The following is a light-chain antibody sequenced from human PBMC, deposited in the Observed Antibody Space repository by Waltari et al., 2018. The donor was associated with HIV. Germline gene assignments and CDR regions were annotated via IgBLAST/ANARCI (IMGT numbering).Light chain of an antibody. Sequence: QSALTQPRSVSGSPGQSVTISCTGPSSDVGGYNSASWYQQRPGKATTLMIYDVTKRPSGVPDRFSGSKSGNTASLTISGLQAEDEGHYYCGSYAGTYSFLFGGGTNLTVL. CDR1: SSDVGGYNS. V-gene: IGLV2-11*01. J-gene: IGLJ2*01. CDR3: GSYAGTYSFL. CDR2: DVT.